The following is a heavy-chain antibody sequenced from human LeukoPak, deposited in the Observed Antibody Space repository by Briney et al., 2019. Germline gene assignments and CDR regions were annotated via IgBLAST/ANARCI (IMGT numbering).Heavy chain of an antibody. CDR1: GGSISSYY. CDR2: IYYSGNT. Sequence: SETLSLTCTVSGGSISSYYWSWIRQPPGKGLEWIGYIYYSGNTNYNPSLKSRVTISVDTSKNQFSLKLSSVTAADTAVYYCARGWRYSSSWYLTYAFDIWGQGTMVTVSS. V-gene: IGHV4-59*12. J-gene: IGHJ3*02. D-gene: IGHD6-13*01. CDR3: ARGWRYSSSWYLTYAFDI.